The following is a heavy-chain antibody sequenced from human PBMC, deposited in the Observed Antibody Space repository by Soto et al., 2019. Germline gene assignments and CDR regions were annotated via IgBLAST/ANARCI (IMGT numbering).Heavy chain of an antibody. D-gene: IGHD6-19*01. CDR3: AKEAGAVAGTFHLEDYYYGMDV. Sequence: GGSLRLSCAASGFTFSSYGMHWVRQAPGKGLEWVAVISYDGSNKYYADSVKGRFTISRDNSKNTLYLQMNSLRAEDTAVYYCAKEAGAVAGTFHLEDYYYGMDVWGQGTTVTVSS. V-gene: IGHV3-30*18. CDR2: ISYDGSNK. CDR1: GFTFSSYG. J-gene: IGHJ6*02.